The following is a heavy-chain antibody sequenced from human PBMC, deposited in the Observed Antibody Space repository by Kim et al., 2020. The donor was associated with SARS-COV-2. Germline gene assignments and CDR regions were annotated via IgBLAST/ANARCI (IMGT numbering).Heavy chain of an antibody. CDR2: MHARGGA. CDR3: SRHGKVFANPHCPIAF. Sequence: SETLSLTCTAAGDSIDSNSYFWVWIRQPPGKGLEWIGSMHARGGAYYNPLLKSRVSLSVDTSKNQFSLTLNSVPAADTAVYYCSRHGKVFANPHCPIAF. J-gene: IGHJ3*01. CDR1: GDSIDSNSYF. D-gene: IGHD3-3*01. V-gene: IGHV4-39*01.